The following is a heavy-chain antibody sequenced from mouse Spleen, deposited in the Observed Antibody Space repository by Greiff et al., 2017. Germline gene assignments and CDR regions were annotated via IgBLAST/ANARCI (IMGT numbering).Heavy chain of an antibody. Sequence: QVQLQQSGPELVKPGASVKISCKASGYAFSSSWMNWVKQRPGKGLEWIGRIYPGDGDTNYNGKFKGKATLTADKSSSTAYMQLSSLTSEDSAVYFCARYGDYSFDYWGQGTTLTVSS. CDR2: IYPGDGDT. V-gene: IGHV1-82*01. D-gene: IGHD2-13*01. J-gene: IGHJ2*01. CDR1: GYAFSSSW. CDR3: ARYGDYSFDY.